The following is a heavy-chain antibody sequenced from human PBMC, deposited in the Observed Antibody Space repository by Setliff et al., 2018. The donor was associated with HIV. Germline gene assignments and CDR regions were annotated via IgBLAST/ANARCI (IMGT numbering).Heavy chain of an antibody. Sequence: GGSLRLSCQASDLAFSSYAMSWVRQAPGKGLEWVAVMSTGGDIKIYADSVKGRFTISRDNSKNTLFLQMNSLRPEDTATYYCVRDPIEGYPDYFDYWGQGTLVTVSS. D-gene: IGHD1-26*01. CDR2: MSTGGDIK. CDR3: VRDPIEGYPDYFDY. J-gene: IGHJ4*02. CDR1: DLAFSSYA. V-gene: IGHV3-30*03.